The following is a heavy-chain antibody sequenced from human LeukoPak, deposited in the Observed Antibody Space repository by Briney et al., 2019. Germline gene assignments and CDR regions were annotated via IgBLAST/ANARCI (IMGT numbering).Heavy chain of an antibody. V-gene: IGHV4-39*01. D-gene: IGHD2-8*02. Sequence: PSETLSLTCTVSGDSISSYSYFWGWIRQPPGKGLEWIGAIYYSGSTYYNPSLKSRVTISVDTSKNQFTLKLSSVTAADTAVYYCARHYCTGGPCYLDYWGQGTLGTVSS. CDR1: GDSISSYSYF. J-gene: IGHJ4*02. CDR3: ARHYCTGGPCYLDY. CDR2: IYYSGST.